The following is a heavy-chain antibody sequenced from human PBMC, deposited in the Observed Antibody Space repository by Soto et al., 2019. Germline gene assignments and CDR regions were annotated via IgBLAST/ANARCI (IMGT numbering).Heavy chain of an antibody. CDR2: ISAYNGNT. Sequence: QVQLVQSGAEVKKPGASVKVSCKASGYTFTSYGISWVRQAPGQGLEWMGWISAYNGNTNYAQKLQGRVTMTTDTSTSTADMELRSLRSDDTAVYYCARDDTDGVVVPAARDYYYYGMDVWGQGTTVTVSS. CDR3: ARDDTDGVVVPAARDYYYYGMDV. J-gene: IGHJ6*02. D-gene: IGHD2-2*01. V-gene: IGHV1-18*01. CDR1: GYTFTSYG.